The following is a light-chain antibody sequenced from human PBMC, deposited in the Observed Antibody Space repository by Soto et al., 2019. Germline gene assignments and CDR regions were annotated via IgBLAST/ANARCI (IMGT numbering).Light chain of an antibody. CDR3: QQYNDWPLT. V-gene: IGKV3-15*01. CDR1: QSINNN. CDR2: GAS. Sequence: EILMTQSPATLSVSPGERATLSCRASQSINNNLAWYQQKRGQGPRLLIYGASSMDTGTPARFSGSGSGTGFTLTISSLQSEDFATYYCQQYNDWPLTFGGGTKVEIK. J-gene: IGKJ4*01.